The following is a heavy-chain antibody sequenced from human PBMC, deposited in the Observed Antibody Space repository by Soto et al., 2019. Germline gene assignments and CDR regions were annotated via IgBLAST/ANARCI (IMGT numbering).Heavy chain of an antibody. CDR1: VFNVGTYA. V-gene: IGHV3-30-3*01. CDR2: IAYDGINT. CDR3: ARVTPGNNLYYFSGLDV. J-gene: IGHJ6*02. Sequence: GSLRRYCVASVFNVGTYAIHWVREAPGKGLQWVALIAYDGINTYYADSVKGRFTISRDNSKNTLHLQMNSLRPEDTGVYFCARVTPGNNLYYFSGLDVWGQGTSVTVSS. D-gene: IGHD1-1*01.